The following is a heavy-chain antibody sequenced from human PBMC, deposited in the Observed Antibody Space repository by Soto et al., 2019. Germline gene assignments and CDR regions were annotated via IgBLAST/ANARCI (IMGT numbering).Heavy chain of an antibody. V-gene: IGHV3-66*01. J-gene: IGHJ4*02. CDR3: ATRTTTAPY. CDR1: LFIVSDNY. CDR2: IYSGGGT. Sequence: EVRLVQSGGGLVQPGGSLRLSCAASLFIVSDNYMSWVRQAPGKGLEWVSLIYSGGGTDSAESVKGRFTISRDNSKNTLYLQMNSLKAEDTGIYYCATRTTTAPYWGQGTVVTVSS. D-gene: IGHD4-17*01.